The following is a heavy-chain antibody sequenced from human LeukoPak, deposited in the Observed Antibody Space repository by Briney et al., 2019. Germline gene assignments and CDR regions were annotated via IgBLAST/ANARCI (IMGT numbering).Heavy chain of an antibody. D-gene: IGHD5-12*01. V-gene: IGHV4-59*01. J-gene: IGHJ4*02. CDR2: VYYSGST. CDR3: ARVLTPSAYDYWAFDN. CDR1: GDSISSFH. Sequence: SETLSLTCTVSGDSISSFHWSWIRQPPGKGLECIGYVYYSGSTNCNPSLKSRVTISVDTSKNQLSLKLTSVTAADTAMYYCARVLTPSAYDYWAFDNWGQGTLVTVSS.